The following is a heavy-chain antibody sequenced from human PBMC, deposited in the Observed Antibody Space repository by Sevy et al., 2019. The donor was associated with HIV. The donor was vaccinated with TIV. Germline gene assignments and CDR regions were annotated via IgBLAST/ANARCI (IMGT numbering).Heavy chain of an antibody. Sequence: SETLSLTCTVSGGSISSYYWSWIRQPAGKGLEWIGRIYTSGSINYNHSLKSRVTMSVDTSKNQFSLKLSSVTAADTAAYYCAREEGGWNGQGTGGVGYWCQGTLLTVSS. CDR1: GGSISSYY. V-gene: IGHV4-4*07. J-gene: IGHJ4*02. CDR3: AREEGGWNGQGTGGVGY. CDR2: IYTSGSI. D-gene: IGHD1-1*01.